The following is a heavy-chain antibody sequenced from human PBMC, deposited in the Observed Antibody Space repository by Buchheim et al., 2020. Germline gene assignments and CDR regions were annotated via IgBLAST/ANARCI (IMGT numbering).Heavy chain of an antibody. J-gene: IGHJ4*02. V-gene: IGHV3-74*03. D-gene: IGHD7-27*01. CDR2: FNGDGSGT. CDR3: ARQTNWDRPFDS. CDR1: GFTFSRSW. Sequence: EVQLVESGGGLVQPGGSLRLSCAASGFTFSRSWMYWVRQAPGQGLVWVSRFNGDGSGTKYADSVKGRFIISRDDAKNTLYLPMNSLRAEDTAVYYCARQTNWDRPFDSWGQGTL.